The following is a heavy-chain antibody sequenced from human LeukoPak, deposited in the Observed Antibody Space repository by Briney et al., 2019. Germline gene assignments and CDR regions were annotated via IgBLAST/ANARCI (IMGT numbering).Heavy chain of an antibody. CDR2: ISSGTGSYI. Sequence: GGSLRLSCVVSGFSFSSYSMNWVRQAPGKGLEWVSTISSGTGSYIYYADPVRGRFTISRDNAENSLYLQMNSLRVEDTAVYYCVRGHTILAYWGQGTLVTVSS. D-gene: IGHD3-9*01. V-gene: IGHV3-21*01. J-gene: IGHJ4*02. CDR1: GFSFSSYS. CDR3: VRGHTILAY.